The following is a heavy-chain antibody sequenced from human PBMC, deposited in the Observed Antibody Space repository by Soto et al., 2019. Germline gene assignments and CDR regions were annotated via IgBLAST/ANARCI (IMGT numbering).Heavy chain of an antibody. J-gene: IGHJ5*02. V-gene: IGHV3-49*04. CDR2: TRSKAYGGTT. CDR3: TRVYYDFWSGYSRTNWFDP. Sequence: LRLSCTASGFTFGDYAMSWVRQAPGKGLEWVGFTRSKAYGGTTEYAASVKGRFTISRDDSKSIAYLQMNSLKTEDTAVYYCTRVYYDFWSGYSRTNWFDPWGQGTLVTVS. CDR1: GFTFGDYA. D-gene: IGHD3-3*01.